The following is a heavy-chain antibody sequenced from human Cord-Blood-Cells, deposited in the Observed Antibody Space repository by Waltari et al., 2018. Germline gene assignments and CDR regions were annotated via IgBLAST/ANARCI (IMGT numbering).Heavy chain of an antibody. CDR1: GFTFSSYS. D-gene: IGHD7-27*01. V-gene: IGHV3-21*01. CDR3: ARDLELGNWFDP. Sequence: EVQLVESGGGLVKPGGSLRLSCAASGFTFSSYSMNWVRQAPGKGLEWVSSISSSSSYIYNADSVKGRFTISRDNAKNSLYRQMNSLRAEDTAVYYCARDLELGNWFDPWGQGTLVTVSS. J-gene: IGHJ5*02. CDR2: ISSSSSYI.